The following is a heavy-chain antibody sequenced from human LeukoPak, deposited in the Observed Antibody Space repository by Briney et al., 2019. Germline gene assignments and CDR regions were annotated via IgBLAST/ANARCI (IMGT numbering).Heavy chain of an antibody. J-gene: IGHJ5*02. V-gene: IGHV3-30*03. CDR3: ARRANNWNYGFDP. Sequence: PGGSLRLSCAASGFTFSSYGMHWVRQAPGKGLEWVAVISYDGSNKYYADSVKGRFTISRDNSKNTLYLQMNSLRAEDTAVYYCARRANNWNYGFDPWGQGTLVTVSS. CDR1: GFTFSSYG. D-gene: IGHD1-7*01. CDR2: ISYDGSNK.